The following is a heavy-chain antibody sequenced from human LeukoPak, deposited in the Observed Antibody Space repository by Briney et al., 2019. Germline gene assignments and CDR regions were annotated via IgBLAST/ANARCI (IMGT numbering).Heavy chain of an antibody. CDR1: GLTVSSNY. CDR2: IYSGGST. J-gene: IGHJ4*02. V-gene: IGHV3-53*01. Sequence: GGSLRLSCAASGLTVSSNYMSWVRQAPGKGLEWVSVIYSGGSTYYADSVKGRFTISRDNSKNTLYLQMNSLRAEDTAVYYCARDSIAAAPGYWGQGTLVTVSS. CDR3: ARDSIAAAPGY. D-gene: IGHD6-13*01.